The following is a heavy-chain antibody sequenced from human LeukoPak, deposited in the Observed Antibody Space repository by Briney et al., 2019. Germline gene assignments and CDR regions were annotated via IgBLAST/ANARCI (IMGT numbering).Heavy chain of an antibody. J-gene: IGHJ4*02. Sequence: PGGSLRLSCAASGFTFSSYGMHWVRQAPGKGLEWVAFIRYDRSNKYYADSVKGRFTISRDNSKNTLYLQMNSLRAEDTAVYYCAKAIYCGGDCYYFDYWGQGTLVTVSS. D-gene: IGHD2-21*01. V-gene: IGHV3-30*02. CDR1: GFTFSSYG. CDR2: IRYDRSNK. CDR3: AKAIYCGGDCYYFDY.